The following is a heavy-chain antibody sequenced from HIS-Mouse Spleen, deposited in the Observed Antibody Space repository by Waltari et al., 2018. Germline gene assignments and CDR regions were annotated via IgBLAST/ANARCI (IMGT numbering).Heavy chain of an antibody. CDR1: GGSISSSCSY. J-gene: IGHJ2*01. CDR3: AREIPYSSSWYDWYFDL. CDR2: IYYSGST. Sequence: QLQLQESGPGLVKPSETLSLPCPASGGSISSSCSYWGWIRQPPGKGLEWIGSIYYSGSTYYNPSLKSRVTISVDTSKNQFSLKLSSVTAADTAVYYCAREIPYSSSWYDWYFDLWGRGTLVTVSS. V-gene: IGHV4-39*07. D-gene: IGHD6-13*01.